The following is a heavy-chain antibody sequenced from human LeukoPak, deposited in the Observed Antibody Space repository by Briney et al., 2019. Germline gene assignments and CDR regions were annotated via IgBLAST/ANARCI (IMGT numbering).Heavy chain of an antibody. CDR2: IKEDGSKQ. J-gene: IGHJ6*02. D-gene: IGHD6-19*01. CDR1: GFTFSSYV. V-gene: IGHV3-7*03. CDR3: ARDPGRQYSSIADV. Sequence: GGSLRLSCAASGFTFSSYVMSWVRRAPGRGLGWLANIKEDGSKQYYVDSVKGRFTISRDNAKNSLYLQMDSLRAEDTAVYYCARDPGRQYSSIADVWGQGTTVTVSS.